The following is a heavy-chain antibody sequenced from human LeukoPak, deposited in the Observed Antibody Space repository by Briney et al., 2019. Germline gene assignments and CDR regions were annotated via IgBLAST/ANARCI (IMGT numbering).Heavy chain of an antibody. CDR2: IYYSETT. CDR1: GGSIGSHY. CDR3: ARDYYDSRGEAFDI. Sequence: PSETLSLTCTVSGGSIGSHYWSWLRQPPGEGLEWIGYIYYSETTSYNPSLKSRVTISVDTSKNQFSLKLSSVTAADTAVYYCARDYYDSRGEAFDIWGLGTMVTVSS. D-gene: IGHD3-22*01. V-gene: IGHV4-59*11. J-gene: IGHJ3*02.